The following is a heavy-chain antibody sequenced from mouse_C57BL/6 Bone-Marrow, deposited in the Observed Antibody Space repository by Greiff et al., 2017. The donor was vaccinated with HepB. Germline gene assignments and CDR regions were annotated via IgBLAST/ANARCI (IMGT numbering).Heavy chain of an antibody. CDR1: GYTFTSYW. J-gene: IGHJ1*03. CDR2: IDPNSGGT. Sequence: QVQLKQPGAELVKPGASVKLSCKASGYTFTSYWMHWVKQRPGQGLEWIGRIDPNSGGTKYNEKFKSKATLTVDKPSSTAYMQLSSLTSEDSAVYYCARGVIYYDYPWYFDVWGTGTTVTVSS. V-gene: IGHV1-72*01. D-gene: IGHD2-4*01. CDR3: ARGVIYYDYPWYFDV.